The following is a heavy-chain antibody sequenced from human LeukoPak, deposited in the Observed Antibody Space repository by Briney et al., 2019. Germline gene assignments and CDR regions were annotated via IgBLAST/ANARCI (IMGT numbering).Heavy chain of an antibody. CDR3: AKVQISGYVFRYGLDV. CDR2: IYSGGST. D-gene: IGHD5-12*01. V-gene: IGHV3-53*01. CDR1: GFTVSSNY. Sequence: GGSLRLSCAASGFTVSSNYMSWVRQAPGKGLEWVSVIYSGGSTYYADSVKGRFTISRDNSKNTLYLQMNSLRAEDTAVYYCAKVQISGYVFRYGLDVWGQGTTVTVSS. J-gene: IGHJ6*02.